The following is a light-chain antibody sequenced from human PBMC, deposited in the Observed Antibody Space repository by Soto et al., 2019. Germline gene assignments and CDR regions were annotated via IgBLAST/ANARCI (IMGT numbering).Light chain of an antibody. CDR3: TSYTSSVSRDV. CDR2: DVS. CDR1: SSDIGGYNY. V-gene: IGLV2-14*01. Sequence: QSVLTQPASVSGSPGQSITIPCTGTSSDIGGYNYVSWYLQHPGKAPQLMIYDVSNRPSGVSNRFSGSKSGNTASLTISGLQAEDEADYYCTSYTSSVSRDVFGGGTKVTVL. J-gene: IGLJ2*01.